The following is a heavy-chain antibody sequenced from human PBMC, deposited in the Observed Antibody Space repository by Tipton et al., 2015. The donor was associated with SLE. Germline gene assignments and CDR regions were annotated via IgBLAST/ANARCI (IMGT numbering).Heavy chain of an antibody. CDR2: IYTDGSRT. V-gene: IGHV3-74*01. J-gene: IGHJ4*01. Sequence: SLRLSCAASGFTFSSYWMHWVRQAPGKGLVWVSRIYTDGSRTHYAGSVRGRFPISRDNAKNTLYLQMNSLRAEDTAAYYCARGESSGYYVDYWGHGTLVTVSS. CDR1: GFTFSSYW. D-gene: IGHD3-22*01. CDR3: ARGESSGYYVDY.